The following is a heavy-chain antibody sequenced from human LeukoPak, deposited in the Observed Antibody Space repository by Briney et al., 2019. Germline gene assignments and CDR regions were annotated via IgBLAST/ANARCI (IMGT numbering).Heavy chain of an antibody. Sequence: GGSLRLSCAASGFTFSSYGMHWVRQAPGKGLGWVAVIWYDGSNKYYADSVKGRFTISRDNSKNTLYLQMNSLRAEDTAVYYCARGLGRGVRGNWFDPWGQGTLVTVSS. CDR2: IWYDGSNK. J-gene: IGHJ5*02. V-gene: IGHV3-33*01. CDR1: GFTFSSYG. D-gene: IGHD3-10*01. CDR3: ARGLGRGVRGNWFDP.